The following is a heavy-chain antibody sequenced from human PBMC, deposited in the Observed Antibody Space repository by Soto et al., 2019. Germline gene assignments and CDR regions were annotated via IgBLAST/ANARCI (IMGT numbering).Heavy chain of an antibody. V-gene: IGHV4-30-4*01. CDR3: ASGSTVINTLDF. Sequence: SETLSLTCTVSGGSITSGDYYWSWIRQPPGKGLEWVGYIYYGGSTYYNPSLKSRITISLDTPKNQFSLDLTSVTAADTAVYYCASGSTVINTLDFWG. J-gene: IGHJ4*01. D-gene: IGHD4-17*01. CDR2: IYYGGST. CDR1: GGSITSGDYY.